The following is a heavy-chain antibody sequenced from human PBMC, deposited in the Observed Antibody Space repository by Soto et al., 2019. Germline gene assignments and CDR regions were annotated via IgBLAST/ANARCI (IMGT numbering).Heavy chain of an antibody. J-gene: IGHJ5*02. CDR1: GGSISSYY. CDR2: IYYSGST. V-gene: IGHV4-59*01. CDR3: ARDLGGYCSGGSCYNWFDP. D-gene: IGHD2-15*01. Sequence: SETLSLTCTVSGGSISSYYWSWIRQPPGKGLEWIGYIYYSGSTNYNPSLKSRVTISVDTSKNQFSLKLSSVTAADTAVYYCARDLGGYCSGGSCYNWFDPWGQGTLVTVSS.